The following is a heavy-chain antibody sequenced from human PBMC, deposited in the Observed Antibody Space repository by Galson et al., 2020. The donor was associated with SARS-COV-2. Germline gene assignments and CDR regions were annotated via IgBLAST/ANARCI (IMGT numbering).Heavy chain of an antibody. V-gene: IGHV3-30-3*01. D-gene: IGHD2-21*02. CDR1: GFTFSSYA. Sequence: GESLKISCAASGFTFSSYAMHWVRQAPGKGLEWVAVISYDGSNKYYADSVKGRFTISRDNSKNTLYLQMNSLRAEDTAVYYCARDGDIVVVTATDYGGQGTLVTVSS. J-gene: IGHJ4*02. CDR3: ARDGDIVVVTATDY. CDR2: ISYDGSNK.